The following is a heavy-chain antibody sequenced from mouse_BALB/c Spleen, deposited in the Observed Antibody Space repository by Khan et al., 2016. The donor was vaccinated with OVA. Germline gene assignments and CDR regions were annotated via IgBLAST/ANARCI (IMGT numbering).Heavy chain of an antibody. CDR2: IYPGSGNI. CDR1: GYTFTDYY. J-gene: IGHJ3*01. Sequence: QVQLKQSGAELARPGASVKLPCKASGYTFTDYYINWMKQRTGQGLEWIGEIYPGSGNIYYNEKFKGKATLTADKSSSTAYMQLSSLTSEDSAVYFCAREWAACFPYWGQGTLVTVSA. CDR3: AREWAACFPY. V-gene: IGHV1-77*01.